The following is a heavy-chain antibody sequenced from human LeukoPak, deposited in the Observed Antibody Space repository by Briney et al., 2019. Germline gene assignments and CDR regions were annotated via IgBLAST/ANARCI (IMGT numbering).Heavy chain of an antibody. J-gene: IGHJ4*02. V-gene: IGHV3-7*01. Sequence: PGGSLRLSCAASGFTFSSYWMSWVRQAPGKGLEWVANIKQDGSEKYYVDSVKGRFIISRDNAKNSLYLQMNSLKAEDTAVYYCARGRLAMSGYGSVPSHRGQGTLVTVSS. D-gene: IGHD3-10*01. CDR2: IKQDGSEK. CDR1: GFTFSSYW. CDR3: ARGRLAMSGYGSVPSH.